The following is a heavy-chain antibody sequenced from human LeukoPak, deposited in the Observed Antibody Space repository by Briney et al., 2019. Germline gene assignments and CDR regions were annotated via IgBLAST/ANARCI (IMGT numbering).Heavy chain of an antibody. Sequence: ASVKVSCKASGYTFTSYYMHWVRQAPGQGLEWMGWISAYNGNTNYAQKLQGRVTMTTDTSTSTAYMELRSLRSDDTAVYYCARDLGMLEGATNSERYYYYMDVWGKGTTVTVSS. J-gene: IGHJ6*03. CDR1: GYTFTSYY. D-gene: IGHD1-26*01. CDR2: ISAYNGNT. CDR3: ARDLGMLEGATNSERYYYYMDV. V-gene: IGHV1-18*04.